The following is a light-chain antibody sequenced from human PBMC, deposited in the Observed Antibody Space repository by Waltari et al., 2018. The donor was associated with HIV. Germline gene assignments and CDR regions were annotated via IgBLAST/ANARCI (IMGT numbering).Light chain of an antibody. J-gene: IGLJ3*02. CDR2: EDD. CDR3: GTWDTSLSAVV. CDR1: TSNLGDTF. Sequence: QSVLTPPPSVSAAPGQKVSISFSGSTSNLGDTFLSWFQQFPGTAPKLPIYEDDKRPSGIPDRFTGFKSGTSATLVITGLQTGDEAVYYCGTWDTSLSAVVFGGGTNLTVL. V-gene: IGLV1-51*02.